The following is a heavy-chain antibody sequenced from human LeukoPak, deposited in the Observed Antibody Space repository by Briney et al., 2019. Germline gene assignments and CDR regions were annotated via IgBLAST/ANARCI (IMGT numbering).Heavy chain of an antibody. Sequence: PSETLSLTCTVSGGSINFYYWSWIRQPAGKGLEWIGRIYSTGSTNYSPSLKSRVTMTVDKSKNQFSLNLSSVTAADTAVYYCARGIADPYSFDSWGQGTLVTVSS. V-gene: IGHV4-4*07. D-gene: IGHD6-13*01. CDR2: IYSTGST. J-gene: IGHJ4*02. CDR1: GGSINFYY. CDR3: ARGIADPYSFDS.